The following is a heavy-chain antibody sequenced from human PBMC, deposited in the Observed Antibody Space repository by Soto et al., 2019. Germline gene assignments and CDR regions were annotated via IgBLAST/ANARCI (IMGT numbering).Heavy chain of an antibody. CDR1: GGSFSGYY. CDR2: INHSGST. V-gene: IGHV4-34*01. J-gene: IGHJ4*02. CDR3: ASKAFRGGYSFDY. D-gene: IGHD3-3*01. Sequence: SETLSLTCAVYGGSFSGYYWSWIRQPPGKGLEWIGEINHSGSTNYNPSLKSRVTISVDTSKNQFSLKLSSVTAADTAVYYCASKAFRGGYSFDYWGQGNLVTVSS.